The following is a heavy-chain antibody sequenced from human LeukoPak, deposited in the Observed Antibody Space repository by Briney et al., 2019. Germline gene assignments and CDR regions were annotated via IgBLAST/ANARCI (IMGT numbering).Heavy chain of an antibody. CDR2: INHSGST. CDR3: ARGQRIVGATTDLDY. J-gene: IGHJ4*02. V-gene: IGHV4-34*01. Sequence: PSETLSLTCAVYGGSFSGYYWSWIRQPPGKGLEWIGEINHSGSTNYNPSLKSRVTISVDTSKNQFSLKLSSVTAADTAVYYCARGQRIVGATTDLDYWGQGTLVTVSS. D-gene: IGHD1-26*01. CDR1: GGSFSGYY.